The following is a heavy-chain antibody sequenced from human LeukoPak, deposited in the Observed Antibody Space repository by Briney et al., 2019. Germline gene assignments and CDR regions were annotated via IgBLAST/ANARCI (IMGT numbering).Heavy chain of an antibody. D-gene: IGHD6-13*01. V-gene: IGHV4-39*07. J-gene: IGHJ5*02. CDR3: ARDLGSWYPDKNWFDP. Sequence: PSETLSLTCTVSGGSISSSSYYWGWIRQPPGKGLEWIGSIYYSGSTYYNPSLKSRVTISVDTSKNQFSLKLSSVTAADTAVYYCARDLGSWYPDKNWFDPWGQGTLVTVSS. CDR1: GGSISSSSYY. CDR2: IYYSGST.